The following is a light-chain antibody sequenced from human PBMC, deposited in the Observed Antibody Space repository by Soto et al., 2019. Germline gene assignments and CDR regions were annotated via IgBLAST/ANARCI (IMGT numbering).Light chain of an antibody. CDR2: EFS. V-gene: IGLV2-23*02. Sequence: QSVLTQPAPVSGSPGQSITISCTGTSSDVGSYNVVSWYQQHPGKAPKLLIYEFSKRPSGVSDRFSGSKSGNTASLTISGLQAEDEADYHCCSYAGSSSAYVFVTGTKVTVL. J-gene: IGLJ1*01. CDR1: SSDVGSYNV. CDR3: CSYAGSSSAYV.